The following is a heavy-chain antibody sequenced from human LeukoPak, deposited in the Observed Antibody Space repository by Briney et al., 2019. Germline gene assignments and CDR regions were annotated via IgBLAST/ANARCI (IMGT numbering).Heavy chain of an antibody. V-gene: IGHV3-7*03. D-gene: IGHD3-10*01. CDR2: IKEDGSET. CDR3: ARDYGTYYYGSGFDY. CDR1: GFTFRSYW. J-gene: IGHJ4*02. Sequence: PGGSLRLSCAASGFTFRSYWMDWVRQAPGKGLEWVANIKEDGSETHYVDSVKGRFTISRDNAKNSLYLQMNSLRAEDTAVYYCARDYGTYYYGSGFDYWGQGALVTVSS.